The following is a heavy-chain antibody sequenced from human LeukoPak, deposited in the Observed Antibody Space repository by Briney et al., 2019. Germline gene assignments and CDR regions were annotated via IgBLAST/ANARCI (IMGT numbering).Heavy chain of an antibody. CDR2: ISGSGGTT. Sequence: PGGSLRLSCAASGFTFSSYWMSWVRQAPGKGLEWVSAISGSGGTTYYADSVKGRFTISRDNSKSTLYLLMNSLRAEDTAVYYCAKQGLHPPYDFWSGYHHYWGQGTLVTVSS. CDR3: AKQGLHPPYDFWSGYHHY. CDR1: GFTFSSYW. D-gene: IGHD3-3*01. V-gene: IGHV3-23*01. J-gene: IGHJ4*02.